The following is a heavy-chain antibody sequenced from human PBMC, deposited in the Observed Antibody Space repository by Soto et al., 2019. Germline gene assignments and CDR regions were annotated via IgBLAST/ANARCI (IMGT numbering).Heavy chain of an antibody. CDR2: ISTIGGST. V-gene: IGHV3-23*01. CDR1: GFTFSSYA. CDR3: AKESKDSSSWEN. Sequence: GGSLRLSCAASGFTFSSYAMSWVRQAPGKGLEWVSGISTIGGSTYYAESVKGRFTISRDKAKDTLYLQMNSLRAEDTAVYYCAKESKDSSSWENWGQGTLVTVSS. D-gene: IGHD6-13*01. J-gene: IGHJ4*02.